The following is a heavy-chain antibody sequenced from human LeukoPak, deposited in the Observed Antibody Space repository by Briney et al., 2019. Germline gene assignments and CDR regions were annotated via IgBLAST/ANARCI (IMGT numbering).Heavy chain of an antibody. D-gene: IGHD6-6*01. CDR1: GGSISSSSYY. CDR3: ARLARNPSIAARGSP. J-gene: IGHJ5*02. CDR2: IYYSGST. Sequence: SETLSLTRTVSGGSISSSSYYWGWIRQPPGKGLEWIGSIYYSGSTYYNPSLKSRVTISVDTSKNQFSLKLSSVTAADTAVYYCARLARNPSIAARGSPWGQGTLVTVSS. V-gene: IGHV4-39*01.